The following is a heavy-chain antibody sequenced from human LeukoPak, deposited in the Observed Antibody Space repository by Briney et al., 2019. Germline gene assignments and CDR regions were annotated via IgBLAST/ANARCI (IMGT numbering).Heavy chain of an antibody. Sequence: PSQTLSLTCTVSGGSISSGSYYWSWIRQPAGKGLEWIGRIYTSGSTNYNPSLKSRVTISVDTSKNQFSLKLSSVTAADTAVYYCARVHDAFDIWGQGTMVTVSS. CDR2: IYTSGST. J-gene: IGHJ3*02. CDR1: GGSISSGSYY. CDR3: ARVHDAFDI. V-gene: IGHV4-61*02.